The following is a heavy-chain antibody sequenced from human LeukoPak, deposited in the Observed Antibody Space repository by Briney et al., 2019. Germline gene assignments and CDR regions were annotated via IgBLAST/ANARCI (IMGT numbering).Heavy chain of an antibody. Sequence: PGRSLRLSCAASGFTFSSYAMHWVRRAPGKGLEWVAVISYDGSNKYYADSVKGRFTISRDNSKNTLYLQMNSLRAEDTAVYYCARGQVVIALLGAFDIWGQGTMVTVSS. CDR2: ISYDGSNK. V-gene: IGHV3-30-3*01. CDR1: GFTFSSYA. D-gene: IGHD2-21*01. CDR3: ARGQVVIALLGAFDI. J-gene: IGHJ3*02.